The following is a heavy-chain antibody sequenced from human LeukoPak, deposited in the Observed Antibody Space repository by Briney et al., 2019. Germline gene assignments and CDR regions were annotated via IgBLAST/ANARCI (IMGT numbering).Heavy chain of an antibody. D-gene: IGHD2-15*01. CDR1: GFTFSSYS. Sequence: GGSLRLSCVASGFTFSSYSMNWVRQAPGKGLEWVSYISSSSSTIYYADSVKGRFTISRDNAKNSLYLQMNSLRAEDTAVYYCATLTPGCSGGCCYLAYYMDVWGKGTTVTVYS. J-gene: IGHJ6*03. CDR3: ATLTPGCSGGCCYLAYYMDV. V-gene: IGHV3-48*01. CDR2: ISSSSSTI.